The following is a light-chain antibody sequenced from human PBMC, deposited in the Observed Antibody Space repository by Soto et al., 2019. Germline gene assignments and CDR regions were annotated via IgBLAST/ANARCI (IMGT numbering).Light chain of an antibody. V-gene: IGKV3-15*01. J-gene: IGKJ4*01. CDR2: GAS. CDR1: QTVATN. Sequence: DIVMTQSPATLSVSPGERGTLSCRASQTVATNLAWYQHKPGQAPRLLISGASTGATGIPARFSGSGSGTEFTLTISSLQSEDCAIYYCQQYHTWPITFGGGTKVDI. CDR3: QQYHTWPIT.